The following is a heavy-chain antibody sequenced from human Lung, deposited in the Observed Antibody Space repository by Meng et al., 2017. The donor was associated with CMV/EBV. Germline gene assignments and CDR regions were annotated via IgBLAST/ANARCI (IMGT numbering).Heavy chain of an antibody. V-gene: IGHV3-30-3*01. D-gene: IGHD6-6*01. CDR1: GFTFSSYA. Sequence: GESLKISCAASGFTFSSYAMPWVRQAPGMGLEWVAVISYDGSNKYYANSVKGRFTISSDNSKNSLYLQMNNLRAEDTAVYYCARGSGNSSFYYYYGMDVWGQGTTVTVSS. CDR2: ISYDGSNK. J-gene: IGHJ6*02. CDR3: ARGSGNSSFYYYYGMDV.